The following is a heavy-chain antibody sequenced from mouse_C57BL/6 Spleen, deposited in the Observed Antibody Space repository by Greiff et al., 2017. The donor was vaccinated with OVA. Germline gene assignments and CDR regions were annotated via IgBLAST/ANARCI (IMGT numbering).Heavy chain of an antibody. CDR2: IHPSDSDT. CDR3: AMGWDGGDYFDY. J-gene: IGHJ2*01. D-gene: IGHD4-1*01. CDR1: GYTFTSYW. Sequence: VQLQQPGAELVKPGASVKVSCKASGYTFTSYWMHWVKQRPGQGLEWIGRIHPSDSDTNYTQKFKGKATWTVDKSSSTAYMQLSSLTSEDSAVYYCAMGWDGGDYFDYWGQGTTLTVSS. V-gene: IGHV1-74*01.